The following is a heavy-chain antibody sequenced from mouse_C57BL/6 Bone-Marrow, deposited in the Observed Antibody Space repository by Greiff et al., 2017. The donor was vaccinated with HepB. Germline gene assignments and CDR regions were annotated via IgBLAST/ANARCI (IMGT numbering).Heavy chain of an antibody. CDR1: GFSLTSYG. J-gene: IGHJ3*01. CDR2: IWSGGST. V-gene: IGHV2-2*01. CDR3: ARLFIPFAY. Sequence: QVQLQQSGPGLVQPSQSLSITCTVSGFSLTSYGVHWVRQSPGKGLEWLGVIWSGGSTDYNAAFISRLSISKDKSKSQVFFKMNSLQADDTAICYCARLFIPFAYWGQGTLVTVSA. D-gene: IGHD1-1*01.